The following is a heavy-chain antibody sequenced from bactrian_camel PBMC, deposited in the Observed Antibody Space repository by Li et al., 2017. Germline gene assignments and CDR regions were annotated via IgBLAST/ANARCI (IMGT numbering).Heavy chain of an antibody. V-gene: IGHV3S55*01. Sequence: HVQLVESGGGSVKAGESLRLSCDTSSFSDTRYCLGWFRQAPGKEREGVAIIGTDGKARYGDSVKGRFAISADDAETTLYLQMNNLEPEDTARYHCAAAYQCPLPPGTSVPPFIYPGQGTQVTVS. CDR2: IGTDGKA. CDR1: SFSDTRYC. J-gene: IGHJ4*01. D-gene: IGHD1*01.